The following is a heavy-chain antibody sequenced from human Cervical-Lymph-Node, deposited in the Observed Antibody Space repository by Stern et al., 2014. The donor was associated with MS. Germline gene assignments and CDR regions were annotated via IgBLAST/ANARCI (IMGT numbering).Heavy chain of an antibody. J-gene: IGHJ4*02. Sequence: QVQLQESGPGLVKPSETLSLTCTVSGGSISSYYWSWIRPPPGKGLAWIGYIYYSGSPNYNPSLKSRVTISVDTSKNQFSLKLSSVTAADTAVYYCARGGGYNSIDYWGQGTLVTVSS. V-gene: IGHV4-59*01. CDR1: GGSISSYY. CDR2: IYYSGSP. D-gene: IGHD5-24*01. CDR3: ARGGGYNSIDY.